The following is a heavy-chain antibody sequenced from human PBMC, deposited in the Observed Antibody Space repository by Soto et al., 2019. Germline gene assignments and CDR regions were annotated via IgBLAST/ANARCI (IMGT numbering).Heavy chain of an antibody. CDR1: GGSISSGGYS. Sequence: SETLSLTCAVSGGSISSGGYSWSWIRQPPGKGLEWIGYIYHSGSTYYNPSLKSRVTISVDRSKNQFSLKLSSVTAADTAVYYCASGGDYYDSSGYFTPFDYWGQGTLVTVSS. V-gene: IGHV4-30-2*01. CDR2: IYHSGST. D-gene: IGHD3-22*01. J-gene: IGHJ4*02. CDR3: ASGGDYYDSSGYFTPFDY.